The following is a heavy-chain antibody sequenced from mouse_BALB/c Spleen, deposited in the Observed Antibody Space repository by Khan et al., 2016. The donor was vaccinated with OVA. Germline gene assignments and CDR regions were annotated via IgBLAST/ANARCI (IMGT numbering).Heavy chain of an antibody. D-gene: IGHD2-10*02. J-gene: IGHJ3*01. CDR3: ARGGYGSLAY. CDR2: INPSDGRA. V-gene: IGHV1S81*02. CDR1: GYTFTSYW. Sequence: QVQLQQPGAELVKPGTSVKLSCRASGYTFTSYWMHWVRQRPGQGLEWIGYINPSDGRAHYNENFKTKATLTVDQSSSTAYMQLNSLTSEDSAGYYCARGGYGSLAYWGQGTLVTVSA.